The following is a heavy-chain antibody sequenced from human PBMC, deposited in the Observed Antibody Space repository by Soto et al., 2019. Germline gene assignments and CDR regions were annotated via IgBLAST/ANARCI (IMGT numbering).Heavy chain of an antibody. Sequence: GSGYKFTSWGATWHRQATGQGHEWMGWMNPNSGNTGYAQKFQGRVTMTRNTSISTAYMERSSLRSEDTAVYYCARAVEGYDFWSGTGSGWFDPGCQGTLVTVSS. CDR1: GYKFTSWG. V-gene: IGHV1-8*01. J-gene: IGHJ5*02. D-gene: IGHD3-3*01. CDR2: MNPNSGNT. CDR3: ARAVEGYDFWSGTGSGWFDP.